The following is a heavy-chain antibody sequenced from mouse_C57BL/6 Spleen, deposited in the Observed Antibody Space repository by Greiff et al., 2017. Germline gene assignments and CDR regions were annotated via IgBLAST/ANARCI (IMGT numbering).Heavy chain of an antibody. CDR2: INPNNGGT. CDR1: GYTFTDYY. D-gene: IGHD3-2*02. V-gene: IGHV1-26*01. J-gene: IGHJ4*01. CDR3: ARGDSSGYRASMDY. Sequence: EVQLQQSGPELVKPGASVKISCKASGYTFTDYYMNWVKQSHGKSLEWTGDINPNNGGTSYNQKFKGKATLTVDKSSSTAYMELRSLTSEDSAVYYCARGDSSGYRASMDYWGQGTSVTVSS.